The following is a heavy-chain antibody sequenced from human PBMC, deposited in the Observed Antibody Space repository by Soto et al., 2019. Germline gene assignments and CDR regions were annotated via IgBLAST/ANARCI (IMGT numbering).Heavy chain of an antibody. J-gene: IGHJ4*02. CDR2: ISWNSGSI. V-gene: IGHV3-9*01. Sequence: GGSLRLSCAASGFTFDDYAMHWVRQAPGKGLEWVSGISWNSGSIGYADSVKGRFTISRDNAKNSLYLQMNSLRAEDTALYYCAKSGSGSYYNVLSSYFDYWGQGTLVTVSS. D-gene: IGHD3-10*01. CDR3: AKSGSGSYYNVLSSYFDY. CDR1: GFTFDDYA.